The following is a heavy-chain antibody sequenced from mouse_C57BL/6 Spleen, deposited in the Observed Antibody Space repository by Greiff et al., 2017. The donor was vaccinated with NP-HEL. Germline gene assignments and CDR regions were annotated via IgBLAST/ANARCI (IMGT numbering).Heavy chain of an antibody. CDR2: INPYNGGT. J-gene: IGHJ4*01. CDR3: AREGTGKGDAMDY. CDR1: GYTFTDYY. D-gene: IGHD4-1*01. V-gene: IGHV1-19*01. Sequence: EVQLQQSGPVLVKPGASVKMSCKASGYTFTDYYMNWVKQSHGKSLEWIGVINPYNGGTSYNQKFKGKATLTVDKSSSTAYMELNSLTSEDSAVYYCAREGTGKGDAMDYWGQGTSVTVSS.